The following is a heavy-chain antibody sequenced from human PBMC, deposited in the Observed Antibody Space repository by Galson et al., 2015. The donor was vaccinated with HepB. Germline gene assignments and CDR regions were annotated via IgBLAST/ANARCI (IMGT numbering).Heavy chain of an antibody. J-gene: IGHJ4*02. CDR2: LSGSGGNT. CDR1: GFTFSSNA. V-gene: IGHV3-23*01. D-gene: IGHD3-22*01. Sequence: SLRLSCADSGFTFSSNAMSWVRQAPGKGLEWVSALSGSGGNTYYADSVKGRFTISRDNPKSTLYLQMNSLRADDTAVYYCAKAGYYDSSGSLLDYWGQGTLVTVSS. CDR3: AKAGYYDSSGSLLDY.